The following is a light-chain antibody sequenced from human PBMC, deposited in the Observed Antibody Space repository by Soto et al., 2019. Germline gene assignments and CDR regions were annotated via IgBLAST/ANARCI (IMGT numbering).Light chain of an antibody. CDR1: RGHSSYA. CDR3: QTWGTGALWV. Sequence: QSVLTQSPSASASLGASVKLTCTLSRGHSSYAIAWHQQQPEKGPRYLMKLNSDGSHSKGDGIPDRFSGSSSGAERYLTISSLQSEDEADYYCQTWGTGALWVFGGGTKVTVL. J-gene: IGLJ3*02. V-gene: IGLV4-69*01. CDR2: LNSDGSH.